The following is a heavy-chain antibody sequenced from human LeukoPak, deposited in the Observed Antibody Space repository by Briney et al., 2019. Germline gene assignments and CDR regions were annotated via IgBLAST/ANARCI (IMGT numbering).Heavy chain of an antibody. D-gene: IGHD2-15*01. J-gene: IGHJ4*02. CDR2: IRYDGSNK. CDR1: GLTFSSYG. Sequence: GGSLRLSCAASGLTFSSYGMHWVRQAPGKGLEWVAFIRYDGSNKYYADSVKGRFTISRDNSKNTLYLQMNSLRAEDTAVYYYAKDLEKWSDFYYFDYWGQGTLVTVSS. V-gene: IGHV3-30*02. CDR3: AKDLEKWSDFYYFDY.